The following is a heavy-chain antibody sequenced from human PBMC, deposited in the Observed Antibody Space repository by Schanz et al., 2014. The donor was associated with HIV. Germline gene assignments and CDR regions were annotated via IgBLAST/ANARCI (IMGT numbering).Heavy chain of an antibody. CDR3: ARPDYYDTRGFGD. D-gene: IGHD3-22*01. CDR2: ISYDGNTK. CDR1: GFTFRSYG. J-gene: IGHJ4*02. Sequence: QVQLVESGGGVVQPGRSQRLSCAASGFTFRSYGMHWVRQAPGKGLEWVALISYDGNTKYYADSVKGRFSISRDKSKNTLYLQMNSLRAEDTAVYYCARPDYYDTRGFGDWGRGTLVTVSA. V-gene: IGHV3-30*03.